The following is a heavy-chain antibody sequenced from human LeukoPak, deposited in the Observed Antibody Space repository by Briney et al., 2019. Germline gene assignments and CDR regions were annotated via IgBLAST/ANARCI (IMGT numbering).Heavy chain of an antibody. Sequence: ASVKVSCKAPGYTFTGYYMHWVRQAPGQGLEWMGWINPNSGGTNYAQKFQGRVTMTRDTSISTAYMELSRLRSDDTAVYYCASGVSGAGTSAFDIWGQGTMVTVSS. D-gene: IGHD6-19*01. CDR2: INPNSGGT. J-gene: IGHJ3*02. CDR3: ASGVSGAGTSAFDI. CDR1: GYTFTGYY. V-gene: IGHV1-2*02.